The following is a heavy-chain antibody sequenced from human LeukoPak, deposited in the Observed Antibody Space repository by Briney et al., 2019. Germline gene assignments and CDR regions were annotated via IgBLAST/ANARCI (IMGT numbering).Heavy chain of an antibody. CDR1: GGTFSSYA. D-gene: IGHD1-26*01. CDR3: ARDSAGVGATGY. CDR2: IIPIFGTA. V-gene: IGHV1-69*06. Sequence: SVKVSCKASGGTFSSYAISWVRQAPGQGLEWMGGIIPIFGTANYAQKFQGRVTITADKSTSTAYMELSSLRSEDTAVYYCARDSAGVGATGYWGQGTLVTVSS. J-gene: IGHJ4*02.